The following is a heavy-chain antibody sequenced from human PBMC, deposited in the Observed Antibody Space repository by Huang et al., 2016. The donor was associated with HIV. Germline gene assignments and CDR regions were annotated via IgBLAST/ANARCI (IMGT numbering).Heavy chain of an antibody. CDR2: LMPVFESP. CDR1: GGPFRSYF. J-gene: IGHJ4*02. D-gene: IGHD4-4*01. V-gene: IGHV1-69*13. Sequence: QVQLLQSGAEVKKPGSSVKVSCKASGGPFRSYFIAWVRQAPGQGLEWMASLMPVFESPNYAKKVQGRVRVTADESTSTVYMELRDLRPDDTAVYFCARGSLEYSVSSSLDYWGQGTHVTVSS. CDR3: ARGSLEYSVSSSLDY.